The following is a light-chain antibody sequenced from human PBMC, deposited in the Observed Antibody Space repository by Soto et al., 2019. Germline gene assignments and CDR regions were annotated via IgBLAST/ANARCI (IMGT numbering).Light chain of an antibody. CDR2: TNS. CDR3: AAWDDSLKGWV. CDR1: SSNIGSKT. J-gene: IGLJ3*02. V-gene: IGLV1-44*01. Sequence: QSVLTQPPSASGTPGQRVTISCSGTSSNIGSKTVNWYQQLPGTAPKLLIYTNSQRPSGVPALFSGSKSGTSASLAISGLQSEDEADYYCAAWDDSLKGWVFGGGTKLTVL.